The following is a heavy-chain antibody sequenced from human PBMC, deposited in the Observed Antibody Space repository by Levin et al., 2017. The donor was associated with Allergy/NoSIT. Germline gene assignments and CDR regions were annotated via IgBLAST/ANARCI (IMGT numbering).Heavy chain of an antibody. CDR3: ARDGLAVAGRRLGY. CDR2: INPNSGGT. CDR1: GYTFTGYY. V-gene: IGHV1-2*02. J-gene: IGHJ4*02. D-gene: IGHD6-19*01. Sequence: GESLKISCKASGYTFTGYYMHWVRQAPGQGLEWMGWINPNSGGTNYAQKFQGRVTMTRDTSISTAYMELSRLRSDDTAVYYCARDGLAVAGRRLGYWGQGTLVTVSS.